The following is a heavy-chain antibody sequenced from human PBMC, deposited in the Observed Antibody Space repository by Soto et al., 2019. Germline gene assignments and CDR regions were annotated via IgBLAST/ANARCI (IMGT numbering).Heavy chain of an antibody. J-gene: IGHJ5*02. Sequence: PGGSLRLSCAASGFTFSSYSMNWVRQAPGKGLEWVSYISSSSSTIYYADSVKGRFTISRDNAKNSLYLQMNSLRAEDTAVYYCARGEPYDFWSGSPDGYWFDPWGQGTLVTVSS. CDR3: ARGEPYDFWSGSPDGYWFDP. CDR2: ISSSSSTI. V-gene: IGHV3-48*01. D-gene: IGHD3-3*01. CDR1: GFTFSSYS.